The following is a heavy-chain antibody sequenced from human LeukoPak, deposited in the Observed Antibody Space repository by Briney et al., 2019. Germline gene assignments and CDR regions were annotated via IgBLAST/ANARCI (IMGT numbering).Heavy chain of an antibody. D-gene: IGHD6-19*01. J-gene: IGHJ1*01. V-gene: IGHV3-23*01. CDR3: AKGGSGWYRGYFQH. CDR1: GFTFSNYA. Sequence: PGGSLRLSCAASGFTFSNYAMSWVRQAPGKGLEWVSGISGSGGSTDYADSVKGRFTISRDNSKKTLYLQMNSLRAEDTAVYYCAKGGSGWYRGYFQHWGQGTLVTVSS. CDR2: ISGSGGST.